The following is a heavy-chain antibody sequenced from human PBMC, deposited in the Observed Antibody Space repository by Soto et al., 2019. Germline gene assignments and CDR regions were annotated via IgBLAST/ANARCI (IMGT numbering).Heavy chain of an antibody. Sequence: SETLSLTCAVYGGSFSGYYWSWIRQPPGKGLEWIGEINHSGSTNYNPSLKSRVTISVDTSKNQFSLKLSSVTAADTAVYYCARGSNYYDSSGYYDWFDPWGQGTLVTVSS. CDR3: ARGSNYYDSSGYYDWFDP. J-gene: IGHJ5*02. CDR1: GGSFSGYY. CDR2: INHSGST. D-gene: IGHD3-22*01. V-gene: IGHV4-34*01.